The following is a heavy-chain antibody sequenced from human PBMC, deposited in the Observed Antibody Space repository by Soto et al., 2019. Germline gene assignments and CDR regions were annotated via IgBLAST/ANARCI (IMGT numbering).Heavy chain of an antibody. CDR2: IYSGGST. D-gene: IGHD3-16*01. Sequence: GGSLRLSCAASGFTVSGNYMSWVRQAPGKGLEWVSVIYSGGSTYYADSVKGRFTISRDNSKNTLYLQMNSLRAEDTAVYYCAKVLRGGAMPGPDYWGQGTLVTVS. J-gene: IGHJ4*02. V-gene: IGHV3-53*01. CDR1: GFTVSGNY. CDR3: AKVLRGGAMPGPDY.